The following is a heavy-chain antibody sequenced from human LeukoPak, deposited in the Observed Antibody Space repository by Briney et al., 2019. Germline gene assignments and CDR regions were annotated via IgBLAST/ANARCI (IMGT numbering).Heavy chain of an antibody. Sequence: PGGSPRLSCAASGFTFSSYSMNWLRQAPGKGQEWVSYISSSSSTIYYADSVKGRFTISRDNAKNSLYLQMNSLRAEDTAVYYCARRLVPAARALDYWGQGTLVTVSS. V-gene: IGHV3-48*01. CDR2: ISSSSSTI. D-gene: IGHD2-2*01. J-gene: IGHJ4*02. CDR3: ARRLVPAARALDY. CDR1: GFTFSSYS.